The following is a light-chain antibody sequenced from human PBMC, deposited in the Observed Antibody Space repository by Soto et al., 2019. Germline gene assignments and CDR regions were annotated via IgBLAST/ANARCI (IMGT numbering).Light chain of an antibody. J-gene: IGKJ1*01. V-gene: IGKV3-15*01. CDR1: ESVSSN. Sequence: EIVMTQSPATLSLSPGERATLSCRASESVSSNLAGYQQKAGQAPRLLIYGASTRANGIPARFSGSGSGTEFTLTISSLPSEDFAVYYCQQYSIWRTFGQGTKVEIK. CDR2: GAS. CDR3: QQYSIWRT.